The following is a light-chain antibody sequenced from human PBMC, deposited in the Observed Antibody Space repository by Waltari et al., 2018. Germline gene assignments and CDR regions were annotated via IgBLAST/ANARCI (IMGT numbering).Light chain of an antibody. J-gene: IGLJ1*01. Sequence: QSALTQPPSASGSPGQSVTISCSGTSSDIGGYDFVSWYHHPPGTPPRLLIFAVNKRPSGVRSRFSASRSGNTASLTVSGLQPDDEGDFYCSAFVLNTNHYVFGSGTKVTVL. CDR1: SSDIGGYDF. V-gene: IGLV2-8*01. CDR2: AVN. CDR3: SAFVLNTNHYV.